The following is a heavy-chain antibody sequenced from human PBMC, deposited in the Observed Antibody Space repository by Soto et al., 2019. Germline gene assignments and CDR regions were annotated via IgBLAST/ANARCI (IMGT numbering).Heavy chain of an antibody. Sequence: GGSLRLSCTASGFTFGDYAMSWFRQAPGKGLEWVGFIRSKAYGGTTEYAASVKGRFTISRDDSKSIAYLQMNSLKTEDTAVYYCTRDTHDYGDFPDAFDIWGQGTMVTVSS. CDR1: GFTFGDYA. J-gene: IGHJ3*02. V-gene: IGHV3-49*03. CDR2: IRSKAYGGTT. CDR3: TRDTHDYGDFPDAFDI. D-gene: IGHD4-17*01.